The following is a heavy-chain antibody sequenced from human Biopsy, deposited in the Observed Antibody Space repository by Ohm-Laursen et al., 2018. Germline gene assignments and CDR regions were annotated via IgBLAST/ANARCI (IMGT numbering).Heavy chain of an antibody. CDR3: AREQHPYIDVLTDSFSYVPMDV. CDR2: IIPILGRP. CDR1: GGTFTTSG. Sequence: ASVTVSCKASGGTFTTSGFNWVRQAPGQGLEWKGKIIPILGRPTYAQKFQGRVTITADTSTGTVFMDLSTLRSEDSALYYCAREQHPYIDVLTDSFSYVPMDVWGAGTTVTVSS. J-gene: IGHJ6*04. V-gene: IGHV1-69*04. D-gene: IGHD3-9*01.